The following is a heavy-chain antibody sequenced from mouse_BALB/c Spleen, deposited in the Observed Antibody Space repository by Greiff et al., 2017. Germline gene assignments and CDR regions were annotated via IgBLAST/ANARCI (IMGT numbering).Heavy chain of an antibody. J-gene: IGHJ1*01. D-gene: IGHD1-1*01. Sequence: VQLQQSGPGLVAPSQSLSITCTVSGFSLTSYGVHWVRQPPGKGLEWLGVIWAGGSTNYNSALMSRLSISKDNSKSQVFLKMNSLQTDDTAMYYCARPYYGSSRYFDVWGAGTTVTVSS. CDR1: GFSLTSYG. V-gene: IGHV2-9*02. CDR3: ARPYYGSSRYFDV. CDR2: IWAGGST.